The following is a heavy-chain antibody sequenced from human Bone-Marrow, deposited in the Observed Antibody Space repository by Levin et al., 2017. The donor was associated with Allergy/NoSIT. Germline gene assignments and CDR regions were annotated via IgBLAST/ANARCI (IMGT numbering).Heavy chain of an antibody. Sequence: AASVKVSCKASGGTFSRFAISWVRQAPGQGLEWMGRIIPILGLPDYAQRFQDKITITADRSASTAYLEMRSLRSEDTAVYYCARPMSTVATRGLDYWGQGSLIIVSS. CDR3: ARPMSTVATRGLDY. CDR1: GGTFSRFA. D-gene: IGHD5-12*01. J-gene: IGHJ4*02. V-gene: IGHV1-69*04. CDR2: IIPILGLP.